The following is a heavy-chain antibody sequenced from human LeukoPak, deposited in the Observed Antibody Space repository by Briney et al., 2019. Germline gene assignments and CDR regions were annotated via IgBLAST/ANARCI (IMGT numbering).Heavy chain of an antibody. J-gene: IGHJ4*02. CDR1: GYIFISYG. V-gene: IGHV5-51*01. D-gene: IGHD1-1*01. CDR3: ARSGGSVWNEGFDY. CDR2: IYLGDSDI. Sequence: GESLKISCKGSGYIFISYGSAWLGQMPGKGMGGMGVIYLGDSDISYSPSFQGQVTISADKSISTAYLQWSSLKASATATYYCARSGGSVWNEGFDYWGQGTLVTVSS.